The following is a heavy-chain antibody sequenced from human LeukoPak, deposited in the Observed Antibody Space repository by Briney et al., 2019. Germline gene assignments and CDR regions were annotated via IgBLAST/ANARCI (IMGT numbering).Heavy chain of an antibody. CDR2: ISYDGSNK. CDR1: GFTFSSYA. CDR3: ASPAEAYGSGSYKY. Sequence: PGGSLRLSCAASGFTFSSYAMHWVRQAPGKGLEWVAVISYDGSNKYYADSVKGRFTISRDNSKNTLYLQMNSLRAEDTAVYYCASPAEAYGSGSYKYWGQGTLVTVSS. J-gene: IGHJ4*02. V-gene: IGHV3-30-3*01. D-gene: IGHD3-10*01.